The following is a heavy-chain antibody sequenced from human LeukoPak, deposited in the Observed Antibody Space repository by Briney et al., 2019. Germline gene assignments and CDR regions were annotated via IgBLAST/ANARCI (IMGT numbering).Heavy chain of an antibody. CDR1: GASIDSYY. J-gene: IGHJ5*02. CDR3: AKSQWEFSPGYFDP. V-gene: IGHV4-4*07. Sequence: SETLSLTCTISGASIDSYYWSWIRQPAGKGLEWIGRIYSSGSTTYNPSLKSRVTLSLDTSKNQFSLKVSSVIAADTAVYYCAKSQWEFSPGYFDPWGQGILVTVSS. D-gene: IGHD1-26*01. CDR2: IYSSGST.